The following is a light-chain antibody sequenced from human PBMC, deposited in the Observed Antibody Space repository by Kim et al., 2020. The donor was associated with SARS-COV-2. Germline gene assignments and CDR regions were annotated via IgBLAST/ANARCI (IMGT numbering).Light chain of an antibody. J-gene: IGLJ3*02. Sequence: SYELTQPPSVSVAPGKTARFTCGGNIIGSKSVHWCYDSDRPSGIPERFSGSNSGNTATLTISRVEAGDEGDYSCQVWGNSSDHLWVFGGGTQLTVL. V-gene: IGLV3-21*04. CDR2: YDS. CDR3: QVWGNSSDHLWV. CDR1: IIGSKS.